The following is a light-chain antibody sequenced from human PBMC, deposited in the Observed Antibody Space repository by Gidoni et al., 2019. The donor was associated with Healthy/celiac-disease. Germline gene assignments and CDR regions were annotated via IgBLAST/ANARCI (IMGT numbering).Light chain of an antibody. CDR2: WAS. J-gene: IGKJ1*01. CDR3: QQYYSTLWT. CDR1: QSVLYSSNNKNY. V-gene: IGKV4-1*01. Sequence: DIVMTQSPDSLAVTLGERATIHCKSSQSVLYSSNNKNYLAWYKQKPGQLPKLLIYWASTRESGVPDRFSGSGSGTDFNLTISSLQAEDVAVYYCQQYYSTLWTFGQGTKVEIK.